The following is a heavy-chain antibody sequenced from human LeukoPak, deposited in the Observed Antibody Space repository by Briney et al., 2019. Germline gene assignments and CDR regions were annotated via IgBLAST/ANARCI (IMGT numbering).Heavy chain of an antibody. J-gene: IGHJ1*01. CDR2: IYYSGST. Sequence: SETLSLTCTVSGGSISSYYWSWIRQPPGKGLEWIGYIYYSGSTNYNPSLKSRVTISVDTSKNQFPLKLSSVTAADTAVYYCARGSPSQLPPAEYFQHWGQGTLVTVSS. CDR1: GGSISSYY. CDR3: ARGSPSQLPPAEYFQH. D-gene: IGHD2-2*01. V-gene: IGHV4-59*12.